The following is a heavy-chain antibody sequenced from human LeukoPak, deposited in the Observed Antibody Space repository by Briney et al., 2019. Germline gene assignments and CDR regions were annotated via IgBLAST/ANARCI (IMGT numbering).Heavy chain of an antibody. CDR1: DDSISDYY. Sequence: SETLSLTCTVSDDSISDYYRGWIRQPPGKGLEWIGYIYYSGSTNYNPSLKSRVTISVDTSKNQFSLKLSSVTAADTAVYYCARSYYYGSGSYGLDYWGQGTLVTVSS. D-gene: IGHD3-10*01. CDR2: IYYSGST. CDR3: ARSYYYGSGSYGLDY. J-gene: IGHJ4*02. V-gene: IGHV4-59*01.